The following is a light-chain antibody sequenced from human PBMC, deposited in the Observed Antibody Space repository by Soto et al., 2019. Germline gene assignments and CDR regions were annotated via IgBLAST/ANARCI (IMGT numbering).Light chain of an antibody. CDR1: QSVSSNY. V-gene: IGKV3-20*01. CDR2: GAS. CDR3: QQFDRSLPSWT. J-gene: IGKJ1*01. Sequence: ETVLTQSPGTLSLSPGERATLSCRASQSVSSNYLAWYQHIPGQAPRLLIYGASTRATGIPDRFSGSGSGTDFTLTISRLEPEDFAVYYCQQFDRSLPSWTFGQGTKEE.